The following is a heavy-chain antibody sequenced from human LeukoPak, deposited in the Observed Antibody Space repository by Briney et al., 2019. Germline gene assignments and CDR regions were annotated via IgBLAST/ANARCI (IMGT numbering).Heavy chain of an antibody. D-gene: IGHD6-19*01. Sequence: SETLSLTCTVSGDSISSYYWSWIRQPPGKGLEWIGYIYYSGNTNYNPSLKSRVTISADTSKNQFSLKVTSVTAADTAVYYCARVVQWLVPWFDPWGQGTLVTVSS. CDR3: ARVVQWLVPWFDP. CDR2: IYYSGNT. V-gene: IGHV4-59*01. J-gene: IGHJ5*02. CDR1: GDSISSYY.